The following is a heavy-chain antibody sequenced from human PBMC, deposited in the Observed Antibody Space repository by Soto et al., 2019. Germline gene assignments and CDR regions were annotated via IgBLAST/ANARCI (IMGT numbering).Heavy chain of an antibody. J-gene: IGHJ4*02. CDR3: ARDWGPYDYVWGSYRYIGLIDY. CDR1: GFTFSSYS. CDR2: ISSSSSTI. Sequence: EVQLVESGGGLVQPGGSLRLSCAASGFTFSSYSMNWVRQAPGKGLEWVSYISSSSSTIYYAYSVKGRFTISRDNAKNSLYLQMNSLRDEDTAVYYCARDWGPYDYVWGSYRYIGLIDYWGQGTLVTVSS. V-gene: IGHV3-48*02. D-gene: IGHD3-16*02.